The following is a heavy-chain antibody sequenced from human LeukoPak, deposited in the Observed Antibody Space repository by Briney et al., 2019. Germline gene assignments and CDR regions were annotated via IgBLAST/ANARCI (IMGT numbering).Heavy chain of an antibody. D-gene: IGHD6-19*01. CDR3: ARNGGWTYYFDY. V-gene: IGHV4-61*01. Sequence: SETLSLTCTGSGGSISSGSYYWSWIRQPPGKGLEWIGYIYYSGSTNYNPSLKSRVTISVDTSKNQFSLKLSSVTAADTAVYYCARNGGWTYYFDYWGQGTLVTVSS. CDR2: IYYSGST. CDR1: GGSISSGSYY. J-gene: IGHJ4*02.